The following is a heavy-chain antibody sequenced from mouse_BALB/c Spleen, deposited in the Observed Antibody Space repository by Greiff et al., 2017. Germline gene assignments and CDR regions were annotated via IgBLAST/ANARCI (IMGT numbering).Heavy chain of an antibody. J-gene: IGHJ4*01. CDR2: IWAGGST. V-gene: IGHV2-9*02. Sequence: VQLVESGPGLVAPSQSLSITCTVSGFSLTSYGVHWVRQPPGKGLEWLGVIWAGGSTNYNSALMSRLSISKDNSKSQVFLKMNSLQTDDTAMYYCARDYGRYYYAMDYWGQGTSVTVSS. CDR1: GFSLTSYG. D-gene: IGHD2-1*01. CDR3: ARDYGRYYYAMDY.